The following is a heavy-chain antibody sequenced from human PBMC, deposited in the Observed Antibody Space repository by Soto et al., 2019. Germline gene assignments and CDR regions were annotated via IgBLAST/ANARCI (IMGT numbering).Heavy chain of an antibody. V-gene: IGHV3-7*01. CDR2: IKQDGSEK. J-gene: IGHJ6*02. CDR1: GFTFSGYW. Sequence: GSLRLSCAASGFTFSGYWMSWVGQAPGKGLEWVANIKQDGSEKYYVDSVKGRFTISRDNAKNSQYLQMNSLRAEDTAVYYCARDFVAGRGYYYYGMDVWGQGTTVTVSS. CDR3: ARDFVAGRGYYYYGMDV. D-gene: IGHD6-6*01.